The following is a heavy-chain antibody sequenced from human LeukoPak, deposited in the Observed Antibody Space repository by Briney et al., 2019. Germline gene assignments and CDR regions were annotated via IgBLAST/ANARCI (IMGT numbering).Heavy chain of an antibody. Sequence: GESLKISCKGSGNSLTSYWIGWVRQMPGKGLECMGIIYPGDSDTRYSPSFQGQVTISADRSISTAYLQWSSLKASDTAMYYCERGFYGGYFYYYYREVGGKGTAVTVSS. CDR3: ERGFYGGYFYYYYREV. CDR2: IYPGDSDT. V-gene: IGHV5-51*01. CDR1: GNSLTSYW. J-gene: IGHJ6*03. D-gene: IGHD4/OR15-4a*01.